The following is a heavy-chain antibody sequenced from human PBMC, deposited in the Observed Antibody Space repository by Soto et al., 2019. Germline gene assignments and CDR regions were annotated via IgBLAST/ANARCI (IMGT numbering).Heavy chain of an antibody. CDR1: GYTFTNYA. CDR2: INAGNGNT. Sequence: QVQLVQSGAEVKKPGASVKVSCKASGYTFTNYAMHWVRQAPGQSLEWMGWINAGNGNTKYSQKFQGRVTITRDTSASTAYMDLSSLRSEDTAVDYCARGPGGPDGPGDYWGQGTLVTVSS. J-gene: IGHJ4*02. D-gene: IGHD2-15*01. V-gene: IGHV1-3*01. CDR3: ARGPGGPDGPGDY.